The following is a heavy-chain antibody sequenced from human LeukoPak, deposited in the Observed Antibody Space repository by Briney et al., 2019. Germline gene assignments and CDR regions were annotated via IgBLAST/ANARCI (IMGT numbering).Heavy chain of an antibody. CDR1: GFTFSSYA. CDR3: AKDKDVTGGYDFWSGYYNGDY. Sequence: GGSLRLSCAASGFTFSSYAMSWVCQAPGKGLEWVSAISGSGGSTYYADSVKGRFTISRDNSKNTLYLQMNSLRAEDTAVYYCAKDKDVTGGYDFWSGYYNGDYWGQGTLVTVSS. CDR2: ISGSGGST. V-gene: IGHV3-23*01. J-gene: IGHJ4*02. D-gene: IGHD3-3*01.